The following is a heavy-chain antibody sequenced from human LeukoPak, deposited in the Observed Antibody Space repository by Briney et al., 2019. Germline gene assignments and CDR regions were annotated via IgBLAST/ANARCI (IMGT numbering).Heavy chain of an antibody. J-gene: IGHJ4*02. CDR3: ARHLTGDYLTY. CDR1: GGSISSYY. V-gene: IGHV4-59*08. Sequence: SETLSLTCTVSGGSISSYYWSWIRQPPGKGLEWIGYIYYSGSTNYNPSLKSRVTISVDTSKNQFSLKLSSVTAADTPVYSCARHLTGDYLTYWGREPW. D-gene: IGHD1-14*01. CDR2: IYYSGST.